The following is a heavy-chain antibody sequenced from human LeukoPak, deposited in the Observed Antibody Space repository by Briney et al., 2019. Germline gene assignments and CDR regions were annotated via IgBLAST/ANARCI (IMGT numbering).Heavy chain of an antibody. D-gene: IGHD6-19*01. CDR2: ISGSGGST. J-gene: IGHJ6*02. V-gene: IGHV3-23*01. Sequence: PGGSLRLSCAASGFTFSSYAMSWVRQAPGEGLEWVSAISGSGGSTYYADSVKGRFTISRDNSKNTLYLQMNSLRAEDTAVYYCAKWSSGWYSDYYGMDVWGQGTTVTVSS. CDR1: GFTFSSYA. CDR3: AKWSSGWYSDYYGMDV.